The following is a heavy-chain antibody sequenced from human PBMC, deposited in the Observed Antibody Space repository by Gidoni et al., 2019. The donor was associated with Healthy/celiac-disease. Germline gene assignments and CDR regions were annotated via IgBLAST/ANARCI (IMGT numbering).Heavy chain of an antibody. CDR1: GFTFSSYG. Sequence: QVQLVESGGGVVQPGRSLRPSCAASGFTFSSYGMHWVRQAPGKGLEWVAVISYDGSNKYYADSVKGRFTISRDNSKNTLYLQMNSLRAEDTAVYYCAKAPVVGAITYYFDYWGQGTLVTVSS. V-gene: IGHV3-30*18. D-gene: IGHD1-26*01. J-gene: IGHJ4*02. CDR3: AKAPVVGAITYYFDY. CDR2: ISYDGSNK.